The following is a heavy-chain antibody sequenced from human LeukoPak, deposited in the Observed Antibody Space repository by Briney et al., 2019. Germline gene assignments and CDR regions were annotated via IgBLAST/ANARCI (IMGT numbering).Heavy chain of an antibody. V-gene: IGHV4-38-2*02. D-gene: IGHD3-10*01. CDR1: GYSISSGYY. J-gene: IGHJ4*02. CDR3: ARKRLWFGELYARSYYFDY. Sequence: SETLSLTCTVSGYSISSGYYWGWIRQPPGKGLEWIGSIYHSGSTNYNPSLKSRVTISVDTSKNQFSLKLSSVTAADTAVYYCARKRLWFGELYARSYYFDYWGQGTLVTVSS. CDR2: IYHSGST.